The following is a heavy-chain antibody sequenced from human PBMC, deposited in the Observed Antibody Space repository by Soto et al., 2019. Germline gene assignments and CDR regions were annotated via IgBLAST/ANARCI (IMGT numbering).Heavy chain of an antibody. V-gene: IGHV3-23*01. J-gene: IGHJ3*02. CDR3: ASYYYASGSHYDASDI. D-gene: IGHD3-10*01. Sequence: EVQLLESGGGLVQPGGSLRLSCAASGFTFSTYAMTWVRQAPGKGLEWVSAISGSGDSTYYADSVKGRFTISRDNSKNSLYLQMNSLRAEDTALYYCASYYYASGSHYDASDIWGQGTMVTVSS. CDR2: ISGSGDST. CDR1: GFTFSTYA.